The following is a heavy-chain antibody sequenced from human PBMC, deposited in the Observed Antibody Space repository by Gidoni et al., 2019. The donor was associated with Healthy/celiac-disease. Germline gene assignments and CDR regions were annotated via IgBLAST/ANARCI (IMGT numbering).Heavy chain of an antibody. CDR1: GRSISSYS. J-gene: IGHJ4*02. V-gene: IGHV4-59*01. D-gene: IGHD6-19*01. CDR3: ARGEQWLDQYYFDY. CDR2: IYYSGST. Sequence: QLQLQESRPGLVKPSETLSLPCPVPGRSISSYSWSWIRPPPGKGLEWIGYIYYSGSTNYNPSLKSRVTISVDTSKNQFSLKLSSVTAADTAVYYCARGEQWLDQYYFDYWGQGTLVTVSS.